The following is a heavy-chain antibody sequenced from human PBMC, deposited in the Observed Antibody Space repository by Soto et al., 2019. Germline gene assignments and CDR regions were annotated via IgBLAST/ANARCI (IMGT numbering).Heavy chain of an antibody. CDR2: IYPGDSDT. Sequence: PGESLKISCKGSGYSFTSYWIGWVRQMPGKGLEWMGIIYPGDSDTRYSPSFQGQVTISADKPISTAYLQWSSLKASDTAMYYCARHAPWQQLVHYYYYGMDVWGQGTTVTVSS. J-gene: IGHJ6*02. CDR1: GYSFTSYW. CDR3: ARHAPWQQLVHYYYYGMDV. D-gene: IGHD6-13*01. V-gene: IGHV5-51*01.